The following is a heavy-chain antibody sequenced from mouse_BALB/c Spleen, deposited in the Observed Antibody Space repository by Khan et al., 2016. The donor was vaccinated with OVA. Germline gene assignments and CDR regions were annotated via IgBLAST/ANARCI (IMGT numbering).Heavy chain of an antibody. Sequence: QVQLQQSGAELARPGASVKMSCKASGYTFTSYSMHWIKQRPGQGLEWIGNINPSNAYTNYNQKFKDKATLTADKSSSTAYMQLSSLTSEDSAVYYSAEDFEYYDSRRTLDYWGQGTTLTVSS. V-gene: IGHV1-4*01. CDR1: GYTFTSYS. D-gene: IGHD1-1*01. J-gene: IGHJ4*01. CDR3: AEDFEYYDSRRTLDY. CDR2: INPSNAYT.